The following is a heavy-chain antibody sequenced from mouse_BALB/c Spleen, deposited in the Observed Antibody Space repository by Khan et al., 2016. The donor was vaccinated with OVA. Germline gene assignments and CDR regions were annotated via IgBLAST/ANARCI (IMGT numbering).Heavy chain of an antibody. D-gene: IGHD2-12*01. Sequence: QVQLQQSGPGLVAPSQSLSITCTVSGFSLTDYAVSWIRQPPGKGLEWLGVIWGGGSKYYNSALKSRLSISKDNSKSQVFLKMNSLQTDDTAMYYCAKDPPYDCMDYWGQGTSVTVSS. V-gene: IGHV2-6-5*01. CDR2: IWGGGSK. CDR3: AKDPPYDCMDY. J-gene: IGHJ4*01. CDR1: GFSLTDYA.